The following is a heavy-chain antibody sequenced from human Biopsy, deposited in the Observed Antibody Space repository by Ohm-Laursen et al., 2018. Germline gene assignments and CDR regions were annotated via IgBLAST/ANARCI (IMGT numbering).Heavy chain of an antibody. CDR1: GFTYTNYA. CDR3: AKCMTGGSNYYFHH. V-gene: IGHV3-23*01. Sequence: SLRLSCAASGFTYTNYAMSWVRQAPGKGLEWVSAITTSGETTYYTDPVKGRFTISRDNSKNTLYLQMNSLRGEDTAVYYCAKCMTGGSNYYFHHCGQGTLVTVSS. J-gene: IGHJ4*02. CDR2: ITTSGETT. D-gene: IGHD2-8*01.